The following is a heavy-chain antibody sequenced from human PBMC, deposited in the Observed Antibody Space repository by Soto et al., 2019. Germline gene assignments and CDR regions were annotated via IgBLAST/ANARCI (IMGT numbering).Heavy chain of an antibody. J-gene: IGHJ6*02. D-gene: IGHD5-18*01. Sequence: GGSLRLSCAASGFTFSSYGMHWVRQAPGKGLEWVAVIWYDGSNKYYADTVKGRFTISRDNSKNTLYLQMNSLRAEDTDVYYSAKVRRYSYGFYYYYYDMDVWGQGTTVTVSS. CDR1: GFTFSSYG. CDR2: IWYDGSNK. V-gene: IGHV3-30*02. CDR3: AKVRRYSYGFYYYYYDMDV.